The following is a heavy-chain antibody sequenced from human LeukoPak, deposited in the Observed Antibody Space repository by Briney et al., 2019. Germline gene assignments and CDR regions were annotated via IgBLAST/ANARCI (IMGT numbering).Heavy chain of an antibody. V-gene: IGHV1-69*04. CDR3: ARTSRCGGDCYDAFYI. J-gene: IGHJ3*02. CDR1: GDTFSSYA. CDR2: IIPILDIT. D-gene: IGHD2-21*02. Sequence: SVKVSCKASGDTFSSYAINWVRQAPGQGLEWMGRIIPILDITNYAQTFQGRVTITADKSTTTAYMELNSLRSEDTAMYYCARTSRCGGDCYDAFYIWGQGTMVTVSS.